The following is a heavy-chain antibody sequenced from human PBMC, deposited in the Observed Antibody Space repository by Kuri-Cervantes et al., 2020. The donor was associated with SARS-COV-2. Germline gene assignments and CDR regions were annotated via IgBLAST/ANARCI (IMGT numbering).Heavy chain of an antibody. CDR1: GFTFSSYG. CDR2: INSDGSST. V-gene: IGHV3-74*01. Sequence: GESLKISCAASGFTFSSYGMHWVRQAPGKGLEWVSRINSDGSSTSYADSVKGRFTISRDNAKNTLYLQMNSLRAEDTAVYYCARDWIVGGTKVFDYWGQGTMVTVSS. D-gene: IGHD1-26*01. J-gene: IGHJ4*02. CDR3: ARDWIVGGTKVFDY.